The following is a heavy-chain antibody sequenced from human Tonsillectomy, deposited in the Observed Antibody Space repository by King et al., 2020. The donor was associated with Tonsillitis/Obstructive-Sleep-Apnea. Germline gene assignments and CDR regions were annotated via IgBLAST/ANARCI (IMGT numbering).Heavy chain of an antibody. CDR2: SYPGDAAT. CDR3: ARVGEYCSSTSCYPNWFDP. V-gene: IGHV5-51*01. J-gene: IGHJ5*02. D-gene: IGHD2-2*01. Sequence: QLVQSGAEVKKPGESLKISCKGSGYSFTSYWIVWVSQMPGKGLEWMGSSYPGDAATRYSPSFQGQVTLSADKVISPAYLQWSSLKASDTAMYYCARVGEYCSSTSCYPNWFDPWGQGTLVTVSS. CDR1: GYSFTSYW.